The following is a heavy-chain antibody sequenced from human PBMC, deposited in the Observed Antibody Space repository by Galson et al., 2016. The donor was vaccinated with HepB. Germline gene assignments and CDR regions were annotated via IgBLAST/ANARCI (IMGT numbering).Heavy chain of an antibody. CDR3: ARHYHPV. CDR2: IKGDGSEK. CDR1: GFTVSSNY. Sequence: LRLSCAASGFTVSSNYMSWVRQAPGKGLEWVANIKGDGSEKYYLDSVRGRFTISRDNAKNSLFLQMNSLRAEDTAVFYCARHYHPVWGQGTTVTVSS. D-gene: IGHD3-10*01. V-gene: IGHV3-7*01. J-gene: IGHJ6*02.